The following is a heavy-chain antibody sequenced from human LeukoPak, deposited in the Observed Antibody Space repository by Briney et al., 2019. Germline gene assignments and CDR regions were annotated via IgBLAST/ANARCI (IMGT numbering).Heavy chain of an antibody. V-gene: IGHV3-9*01. CDR3: AKARELPTT. J-gene: IGHJ4*02. Sequence: PGGSLRLSCAASGFTFDDYAMHWVRQAPGKGLERVSGISWNSGSIGYADSVKGRFTISRDNSKNSLYLQMNSLRTEDTALYYCAKARELPTTWGQGTLVTVSS. CDR1: GFTFDDYA. CDR2: ISWNSGSI. D-gene: IGHD1-26*01.